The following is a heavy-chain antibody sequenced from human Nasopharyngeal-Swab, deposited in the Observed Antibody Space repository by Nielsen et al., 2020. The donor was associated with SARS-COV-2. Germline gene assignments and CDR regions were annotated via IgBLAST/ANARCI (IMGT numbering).Heavy chain of an antibody. CDR2: ITGNGDTT. CDR3: ARPLSRDSTWTTEANWFDP. V-gene: IGHV3-23*01. Sequence: GESLKISCAGSGFTFSSKWMNWARQAPEKGLEWVSTITGNGDTTYYADSVKGRFTISRDNSENTVYLQMNSLRAEDTALYHCARPLSRDSTWTTEANWFDPWGQGTLVTVSS. J-gene: IGHJ5*02. CDR1: GFTFSSKW. D-gene: IGHD6-13*01.